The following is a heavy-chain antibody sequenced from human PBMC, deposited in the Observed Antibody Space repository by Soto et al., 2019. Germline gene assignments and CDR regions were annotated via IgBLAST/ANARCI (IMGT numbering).Heavy chain of an antibody. Sequence: SETLSLTCAVYGGSGGSFSGYYWSWIRQPPGKGLEWIGEINHSGSTNYNPSLKSRVTISVDTSKNQFSLRLSSVTAADTAVYYCAILNGYCVSTNCHGYYGMDVWGQGTTVTVSS. CDR1: GGSGGSFSGYY. V-gene: IGHV4-34*01. CDR3: AILNGYCVSTNCHGYYGMDV. CDR2: INHSGST. D-gene: IGHD2-2*03. J-gene: IGHJ6*02.